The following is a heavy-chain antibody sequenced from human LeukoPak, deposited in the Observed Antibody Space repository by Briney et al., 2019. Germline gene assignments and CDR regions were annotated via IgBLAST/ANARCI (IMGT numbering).Heavy chain of an antibody. CDR3: ARTSKPAAMTN. Sequence: SGTLSLTCAVYGGSFSGYYWSWIRQPPGKGLEWIGEINHSGSTNYNPSLKSRVTISVDTSKNQFSLKLSSVTAADTAVYYCARTSKPAAMTNWGQGTLVAVSS. CDR1: GGSFSGYY. CDR2: INHSGST. D-gene: IGHD2-2*01. V-gene: IGHV4-34*01. J-gene: IGHJ4*02.